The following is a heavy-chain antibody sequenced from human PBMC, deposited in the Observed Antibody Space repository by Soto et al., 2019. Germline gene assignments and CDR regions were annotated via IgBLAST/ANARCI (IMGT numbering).Heavy chain of an antibody. J-gene: IGHJ6*02. CDR1: CDSISSGNKY. Sequence: LSLTCTVSCDSISSGNKYWSWIRQPPGKGLEWIGYIFSSGTTYYNPSLKSRLTMSLDASQNQFSLKLNSLTDADTAVYFCARVPSPFDYYYAMDVWGQGTTVTVSS. CDR3: ARVPSPFDYYYAMDV. D-gene: IGHD3-16*01. V-gene: IGHV4-30-4*01. CDR2: IFSSGTT.